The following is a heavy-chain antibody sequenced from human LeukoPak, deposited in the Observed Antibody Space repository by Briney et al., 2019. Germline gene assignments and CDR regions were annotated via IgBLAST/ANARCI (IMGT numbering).Heavy chain of an antibody. J-gene: IGHJ3*02. CDR2: ISHSGCT. CDR3: ARVTAGAIDAFDI. Sequence: SETLSLTCTVSGGSLSSYYWSWIRQPPGKGLEWIGSISHSGCTYYNPSLQSRVTIAVDTSKNQFSLKLSSVTAADTAVYYCARVTAGAIDAFDIWGQGTMVTVSS. CDR1: GGSLSSYY. V-gene: IGHV4-59*01. D-gene: IGHD6-19*01.